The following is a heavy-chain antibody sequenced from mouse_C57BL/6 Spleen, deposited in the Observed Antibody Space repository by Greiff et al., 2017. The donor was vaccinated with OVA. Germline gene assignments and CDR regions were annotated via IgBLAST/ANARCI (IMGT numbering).Heavy chain of an antibody. J-gene: IGHJ3*01. CDR2: INPNNGGT. CDR1: GYTFTDYY. V-gene: IGHV1-26*01. CDR3: ARGGDYGKGVGY. D-gene: IGHD2-1*01. Sequence: EVQLQQSGPELVKPGASVKISCKASGYTFTDYYMNWVKQSHGKSLEWIGDINPNNGGTSYNQKFKGKATLTVDKSSSTAYMELRSLTSEDSAVYYCARGGDYGKGVGYWGQGTLVTVSA.